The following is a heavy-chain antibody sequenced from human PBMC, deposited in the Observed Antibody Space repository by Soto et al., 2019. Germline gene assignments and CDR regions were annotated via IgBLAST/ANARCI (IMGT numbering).Heavy chain of an antibody. J-gene: IGHJ4*02. CDR2: IIPIVGTA. V-gene: IGHV1-69*13. D-gene: IGHD3-22*01. Sequence: SVKVSCKASGGSFSNYGVNWVRQAPGQGLEWMGGIIPIVGTAKYAQKFQGRVTITADDSTRTAYMELSSLRSADTAVYYCARDGTLYDSSAYYYRYWGQGTLVTVSS. CDR1: GGSFSNYG. CDR3: ARDGTLYDSSAYYYRY.